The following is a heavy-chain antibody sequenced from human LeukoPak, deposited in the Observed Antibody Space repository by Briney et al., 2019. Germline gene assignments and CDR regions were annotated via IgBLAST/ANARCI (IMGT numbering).Heavy chain of an antibody. CDR2: IWYDGRNK. CDR3: AIYVVNCDC. Sequence: SGGSLSLSCAASGFTFSSYNFSWVRQAPGKGLEWVAVIWYDGRNKYYGDSVKGRFTISRDNSKNTLYLQMNNQRAEDTPVYYSAIYVVNCDCWGGGTVVTVSS. J-gene: IGHJ4*02. D-gene: IGHD2-21*01. CDR1: GFTFSSYN. V-gene: IGHV3-33*08.